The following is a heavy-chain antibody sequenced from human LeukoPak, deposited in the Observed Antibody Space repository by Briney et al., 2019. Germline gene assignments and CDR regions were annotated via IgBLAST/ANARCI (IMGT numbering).Heavy chain of an antibody. CDR2: ISRTSDTV. V-gene: IGHV3-48*01. CDR3: ARDYGYAFDT. Sequence: PGGSLRLSCAASGFTFSHYAMTWVRQAPGKGLEWVSYISRTSDTVSYADSVKGRFTISRDNAKNSLYLQMSSLRAEDTAVYYCARDYGYAFDTWGQGTMVTVSS. D-gene: IGHD3-16*01. J-gene: IGHJ3*02. CDR1: GFTFSHYA.